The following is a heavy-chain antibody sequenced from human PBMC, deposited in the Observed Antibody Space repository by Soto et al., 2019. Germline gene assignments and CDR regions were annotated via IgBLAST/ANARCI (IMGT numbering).Heavy chain of an antibody. CDR2: IYHSGST. D-gene: IGHD3-3*01. CDR3: ARTLTIFGVVIPGHGMDV. J-gene: IGHJ6*02. V-gene: IGHV4-4*02. Sequence: SETLSLTCAVSGGSISSSNWWSWVRRPPGKGLEWIGEIYHSGSTNYNPSLKSRVTISVDKSKNQFSLKLSSVTAADTAVYYCARTLTIFGVVIPGHGMDVWGQGTTVTVSS. CDR1: GGSISSSNW.